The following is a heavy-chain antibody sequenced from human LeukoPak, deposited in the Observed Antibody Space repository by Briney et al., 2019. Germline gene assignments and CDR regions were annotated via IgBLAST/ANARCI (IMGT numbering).Heavy chain of an antibody. V-gene: IGHV3-33*01. D-gene: IGHD1-7*01. CDR3: AREENWNYALT. CDR2: IRHDGGGK. J-gene: IGHJ4*02. Sequence: GGSLRLSCAASGFTFSTYTMHWVRQAPGKGLEWVALIRHDGGGKFYADSVKGRFTVSRDNSKNTLYLQMSSLRAEDTAVYFCAREENWNYALTWGRGTLVTVSS. CDR1: GFTFSTYT.